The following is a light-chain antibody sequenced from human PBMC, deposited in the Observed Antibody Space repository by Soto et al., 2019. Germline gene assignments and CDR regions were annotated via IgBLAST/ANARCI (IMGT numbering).Light chain of an antibody. Sequence: EIVVTQSPASLSVSPGERATLSCRASQGVSSNLAWYQQKPGQAPRLLIYGASTGATGVPARFSGSGSGTDFTLTISSLQSEDFAVYYCQQYNNWPRTFGQGTKVDIK. CDR2: GAS. J-gene: IGKJ1*01. CDR1: QGVSSN. CDR3: QQYNNWPRT. V-gene: IGKV3-15*01.